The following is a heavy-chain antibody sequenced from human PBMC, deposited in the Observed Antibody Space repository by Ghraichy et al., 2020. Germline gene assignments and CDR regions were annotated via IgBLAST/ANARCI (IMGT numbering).Heavy chain of an antibody. CDR3: AKKNSSGWSGYRGAHFDY. V-gene: IGHV4-4*02. Sequence: SETLSLTCAVSGGSISSSNWWSWVRQPPGKGLEWIGEIYHSGSTNYNPSLKSRVTISVDKSKNQFSLKLSSVTAADTAVYYCAKKNSSGWSGYRGAHFDYWGQGTLVTVSS. D-gene: IGHD6-19*01. J-gene: IGHJ4*02. CDR2: IYHSGST. CDR1: GGSISSSNW.